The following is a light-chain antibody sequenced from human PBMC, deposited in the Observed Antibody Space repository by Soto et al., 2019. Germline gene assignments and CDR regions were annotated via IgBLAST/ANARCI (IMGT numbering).Light chain of an antibody. V-gene: IGKV4-1*01. CDR3: QQYYSQPIT. CDR2: WAS. J-gene: IGKJ5*01. CDR1: QSVLYSSNNKNF. Sequence: DIVMTQSPDSLAVSLGERATINCKSSQSVLYSSNNKNFLAWYQQKPGQPPNLLIYWASTRESGVPARFSRSGSGTDFSLTISSLQAEDVAVYYRQQYYSQPITFGQGTRLEIK.